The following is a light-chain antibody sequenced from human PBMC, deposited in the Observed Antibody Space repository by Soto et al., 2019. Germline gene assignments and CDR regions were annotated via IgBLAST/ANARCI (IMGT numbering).Light chain of an antibody. CDR1: SSDVGGYSY. V-gene: IGLV2-14*01. J-gene: IGLJ1*01. CDR2: EVS. CDR3: SSYSTSFFYV. Sequence: QSALTQPASVSGSPGQSITISCTGTSSDVGGYSYVSWYQHHPGKAPKLMIYEVSNRPSGISYRFSGSKSGSTASLTIYGLRDEDEADYYCSSYSTSFFYVFGTGTKLTVL.